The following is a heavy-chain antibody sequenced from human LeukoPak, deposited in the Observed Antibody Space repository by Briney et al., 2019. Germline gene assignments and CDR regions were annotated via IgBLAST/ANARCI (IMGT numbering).Heavy chain of an antibody. CDR1: GFTFNNYG. J-gene: IGHJ4*02. CDR3: SKWKAIVLVPAARSPIDY. CDR2: ISGGGVTT. D-gene: IGHD2-2*01. V-gene: IGHV3-23*01. Sequence: GGTLRLSCAASGFTFNNYGMSWVRQAPGKGLEWVSAISGGGVTTYYADSVKGRFTISRDNSKNTLYLQMNSLRAEDTAVYYCSKWKAIVLVPAARSPIDYWGQGTLVTVSS.